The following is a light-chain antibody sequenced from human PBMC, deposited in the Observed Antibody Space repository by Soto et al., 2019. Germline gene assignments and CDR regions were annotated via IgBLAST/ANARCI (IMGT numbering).Light chain of an antibody. CDR3: QSYDNSLNAYV. V-gene: IGLV1-40*01. CDR2: GNK. Sequence: QSVLTQPPSVSGAPGQRVRISCTGSSSNIGAGSAVHWYQQLPGTAPKLLIYGNKNRPSGVPDRFSGSGSRTSASLAITGLQAADEADYYCQSYDNSLNAYVFGTGTKVTVL. J-gene: IGLJ1*01. CDR1: SSNIGAGSA.